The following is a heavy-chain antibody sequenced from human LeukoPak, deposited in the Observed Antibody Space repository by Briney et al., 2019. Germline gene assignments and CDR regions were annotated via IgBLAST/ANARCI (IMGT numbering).Heavy chain of an antibody. D-gene: IGHD6-13*01. CDR2: ISYDGSNK. CDR1: GFTFSVYA. Sequence: GRSLRLSSAASGFTFSVYAMHWVRQAPGKGLEWVAVISYDGSNKYYADSVKGRFTISRDNSKNTLYLQMNSLRAEDTAVYYCARDISRSIAAAGKLGYWGQGTLVTVSS. V-gene: IGHV3-30-3*01. J-gene: IGHJ4*02. CDR3: ARDISRSIAAAGKLGY.